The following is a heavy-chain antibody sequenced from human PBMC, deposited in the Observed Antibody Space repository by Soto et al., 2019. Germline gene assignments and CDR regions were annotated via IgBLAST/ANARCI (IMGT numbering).Heavy chain of an antibody. CDR1: GYTFTSYG. J-gene: IGHJ6*02. CDR3: ASDKGGFLDWEYYYGMDV. CDR2: ISAYNGNT. D-gene: IGHD3-3*01. Sequence: QVQLVQSGAEVKKPGASVKVSCKASGYTFTSYGISWVRQAPGQGLEWMGWISAYNGNTNYARKLQGRVTMTTDTSTSTAYMELRSLRSDDTAVYYCASDKGGFLDWEYYYGMDVWGRGTTVTVSS. V-gene: IGHV1-18*01.